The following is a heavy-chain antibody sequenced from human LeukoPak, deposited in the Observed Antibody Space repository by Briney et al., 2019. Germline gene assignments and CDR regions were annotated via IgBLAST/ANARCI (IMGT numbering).Heavy chain of an antibody. V-gene: IGHV1-18*01. CDR1: GYTFTSYG. CDR2: ISRYTGNT. J-gene: IGHJ3*02. D-gene: IGHD1-7*01. Sequence: GASVKVSCKASGYTFTSYGISWVRQAPGQGLEWMGWISRYTGNTNYALQLQGRVTMTTDTSTSTAYMELRSLRSDDTAVYYCARGRNWNYFSSSDDAFDIWGQGTMVTVSS. CDR3: ARGRNWNYFSSSDDAFDI.